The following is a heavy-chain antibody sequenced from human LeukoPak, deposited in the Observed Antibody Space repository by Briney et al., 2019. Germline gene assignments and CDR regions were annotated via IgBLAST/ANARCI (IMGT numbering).Heavy chain of an antibody. CDR3: ARHPRIAARRPYAFDI. J-gene: IGHJ3*02. CDR2: INHSGST. D-gene: IGHD6-6*01. V-gene: IGHV4-34*01. Sequence: SETLSLTCAVCGGSFSGYYWSWIRQPPGKGLEWIGEINHSGSTNYNPSLKSRVTISVDTSKNQFSLKLSSVTAADMAVYYCARHPRIAARRPYAFDIWGQGTMVTVSS. CDR1: GGSFSGYY.